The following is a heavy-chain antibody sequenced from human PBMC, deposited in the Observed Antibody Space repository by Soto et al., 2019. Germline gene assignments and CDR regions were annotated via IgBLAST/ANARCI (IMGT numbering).Heavy chain of an antibody. J-gene: IGHJ4*02. V-gene: IGHV1-69*01. CDR2: IIPMIGRT. CDR3: GSCDYDVLTGYSYAD. D-gene: IGHD3-9*01. Sequence: QVQLVQSGAEVKKPGSSVKVSCKASGGTFNNYGMGWVRQAPGQGLEWMGGIIPMIGRTNYAQKFQGRLTLTGDAPRSTAYMGLRRLGSGDTAFNYGGSCDYDVLTGYSYADWGQGPLLTVSS. CDR1: GGTFNNYG.